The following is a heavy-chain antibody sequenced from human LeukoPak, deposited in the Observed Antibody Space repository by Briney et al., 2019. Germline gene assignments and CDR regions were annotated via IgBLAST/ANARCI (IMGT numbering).Heavy chain of an antibody. CDR3: ARHAGSSGWYPRYFDL. Sequence: SETLSLTCAVYGGSFSGYYWSWIRQPPGKGLEWIGEINHSGSTNYNPSLKSRVTISVDTSKNQFSLKLSSVTAADTAVYYCARHAGSSGWYPRYFDLWGRGTLVTVSS. CDR2: INHSGST. V-gene: IGHV4-34*01. D-gene: IGHD6-19*01. J-gene: IGHJ2*01. CDR1: GGSFSGYY.